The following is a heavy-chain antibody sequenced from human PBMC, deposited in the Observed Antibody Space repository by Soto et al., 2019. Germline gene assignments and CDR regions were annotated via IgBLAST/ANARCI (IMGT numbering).Heavy chain of an antibody. J-gene: IGHJ6*02. D-gene: IGHD3-16*02. CDR3: ARDQLLYDYVWGSYRYFYYGMDV. Sequence: PSETLSLTCTVSGGSISSYYWSWIRQPAGKGLEWIGRIYTSGSTNYNPSLKSRVTMSVDTSKNQFSLKLSSVTAADTAVYYCARDQLLYDYVWGSYRYFYYGMDVAGQGTTVTFYS. CDR1: GGSISSYY. V-gene: IGHV4-4*07. CDR2: IYTSGST.